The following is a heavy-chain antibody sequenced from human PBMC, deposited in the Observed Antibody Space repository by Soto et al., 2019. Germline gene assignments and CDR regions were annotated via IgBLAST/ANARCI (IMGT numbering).Heavy chain of an antibody. V-gene: IGHV1-58*01. D-gene: IGHD3-3*02. Sequence: ELVQSGPEAREPGTSVKVSCRASGFSFGDSAVQWVRQGRGQRLEWIGWIVVVNGNTNYAQKFEGRVTLTRDASPSTSHMELTSLSSEDTAVYFCAVPDLPFRPLTEPTENGMDVWGQGTTVTVSS. CDR3: AVPDLPFRPLTEPTENGMDV. J-gene: IGHJ6*02. CDR2: IVVVNGNT. CDR1: GFSFGDSA.